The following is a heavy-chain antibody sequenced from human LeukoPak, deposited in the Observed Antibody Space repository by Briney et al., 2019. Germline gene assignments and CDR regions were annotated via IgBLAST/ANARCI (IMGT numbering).Heavy chain of an antibody. Sequence: PGGSLRLSCAASGFTFSSYAMSWVRQAPGKGLEWVSAISGSGGSTYYADSVKGRFTISRDNSKNTLYLQMNSLRAEDTAVYYCAKETHTYYDFWSGYPWDYWGQGTLVTVSS. CDR1: GFTFSSYA. CDR2: ISGSGGST. CDR3: AKETHTYYDFWSGYPWDY. J-gene: IGHJ4*02. D-gene: IGHD3-3*01. V-gene: IGHV3-23*01.